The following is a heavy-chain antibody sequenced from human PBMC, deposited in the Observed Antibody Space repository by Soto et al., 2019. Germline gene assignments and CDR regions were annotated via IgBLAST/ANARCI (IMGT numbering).Heavy chain of an antibody. CDR1: GGSISSYY. V-gene: IGHV4-59*08. CDR2: IYYSGST. Sequence: PSETLSLTCTVSGGSISSYYWSWIRQPPGKGLEWIGYIYYSGSTSYNPSLKSRVAISVDTSKNQFSLKLSSVTAADTAVYYCASQLQSNYYYYMDVWGKGTTVTVSS. J-gene: IGHJ6*03. CDR3: ASQLQSNYYYYMDV.